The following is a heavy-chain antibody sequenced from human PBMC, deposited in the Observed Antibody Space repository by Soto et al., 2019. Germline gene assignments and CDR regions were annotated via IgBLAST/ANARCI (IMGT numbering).Heavy chain of an antibody. CDR3: ARDRGRNYGGNRNTYYYYYYGMDV. CDR2: INPNSGGT. V-gene: IGHV1-2*04. Sequence: GASVKVSCKASGYTFTGYYMHWVRRAPGQGLEWMGWINPNSGGTNYAQKFQGWVTMTRDTSISTAYMELSRLRSDDTAVYYCARDRGRNYGGNRNTYYYYYYGMDVWGQGTTVTVSS. J-gene: IGHJ6*02. D-gene: IGHD4-17*01. CDR1: GYTFTGYY.